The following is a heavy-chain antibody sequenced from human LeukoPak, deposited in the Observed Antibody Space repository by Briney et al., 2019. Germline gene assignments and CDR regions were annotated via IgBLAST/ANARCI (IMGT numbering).Heavy chain of an antibody. CDR3: ARSEVTPYYYYGMDV. D-gene: IGHD4-23*01. J-gene: IGHJ6*02. CDR2: IIPIFGTA. CDR1: GGTFSSYA. V-gene: IGHV1-69*01. Sequence: ASVTVSCKASGGTFSSYAISWVRQAPGQGLAWMGGIIPIFGTANYAQKFQGRVTITADESTSTAYMELSSLRSEDTAVYYCARSEVTPYYYYGMDVWGQGTTVTVSS.